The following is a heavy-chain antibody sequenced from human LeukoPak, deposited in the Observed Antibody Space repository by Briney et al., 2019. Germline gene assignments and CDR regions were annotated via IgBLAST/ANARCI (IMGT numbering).Heavy chain of an antibody. CDR3: ARVVWANRYSDY. Sequence: SQTLSLTCAISGDSVSSNSAAWNWIRQSPSRGLEWLGRTYYSSKWYYDYAESVKGRLTINPDTSKNQFSLQLNSVTPEDTAIYYCARVVWANRYSDYWGQGSLVTVSS. D-gene: IGHD3-16*02. J-gene: IGHJ4*02. CDR1: GDSVSSNSAA. V-gene: IGHV6-1*01. CDR2: TYYSSKWYY.